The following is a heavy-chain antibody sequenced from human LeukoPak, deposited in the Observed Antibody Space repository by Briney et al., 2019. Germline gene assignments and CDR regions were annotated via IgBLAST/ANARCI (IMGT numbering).Heavy chain of an antibody. Sequence: GGSLRLSCAASGFTFSNYAMTWVRQAPGQGLEWVAGISGSGGSTYYADSVKGRFTISRDNSKYTLFLQMNSLRAEDTAVYYCAKMDSIAAAGTFDYWGQGTLVTVSS. V-gene: IGHV3-23*01. CDR2: ISGSGGST. J-gene: IGHJ4*02. D-gene: IGHD6-13*01. CDR1: GFTFSNYA. CDR3: AKMDSIAAAGTFDY.